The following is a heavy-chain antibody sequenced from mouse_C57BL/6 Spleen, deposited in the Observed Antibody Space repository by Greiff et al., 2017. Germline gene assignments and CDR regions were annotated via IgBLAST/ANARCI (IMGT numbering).Heavy chain of an antibody. V-gene: IGHV5-17*01. Sequence: DVKLVESGGGLVKPGESLKLSCAASGFTFSDYGMHWVRQAPEKGLEWVAYISSGSSTIYYADTVKGRFTISRDNAKNTLFLEMTSLRSEDTAMYYCARPYYYAMDYWGQGTSVTVSS. J-gene: IGHJ4*01. CDR3: ARPYYYAMDY. CDR2: ISSGSSTI. CDR1: GFTFSDYG.